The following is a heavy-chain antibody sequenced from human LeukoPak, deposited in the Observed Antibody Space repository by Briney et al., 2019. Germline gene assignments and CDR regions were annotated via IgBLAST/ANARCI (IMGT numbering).Heavy chain of an antibody. D-gene: IGHD4-23*01. CDR1: GFTFSYYS. CDR3: ARDLRDAYGGRNFDY. Sequence: PGGSLRLSCAASGFTFSYYSMNWVRQAPGKGLEWVASISSRSSYISYGDSVKGRFTVSRDNSKNTLYLQMNSLRAEDTAVYYCARDLRDAYGGRNFDYWGQGTLVTVSS. J-gene: IGHJ4*02. V-gene: IGHV3-21*01. CDR2: ISSRSSYI.